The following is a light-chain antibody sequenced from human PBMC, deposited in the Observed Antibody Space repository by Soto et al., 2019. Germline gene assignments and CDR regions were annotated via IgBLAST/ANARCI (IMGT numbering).Light chain of an antibody. CDR1: QGISNW. V-gene: IGKV1-12*01. CDR3: QQGNSFPVT. CDR2: AAS. Sequence: DIQMTQSPSSVSASVGDRVTITCRASQGISNWLAWYQQKPGKAPKLLIYAASSLQSGGPSRFSGSGSGTDFTLTISSLQPEDFATYSCQQGNSFPVTFGQGTRLEI. J-gene: IGKJ5*01.